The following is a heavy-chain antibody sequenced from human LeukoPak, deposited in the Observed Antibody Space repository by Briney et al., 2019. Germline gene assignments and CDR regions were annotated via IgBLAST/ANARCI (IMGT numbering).Heavy chain of an antibody. CDR1: GFTFDDYA. CDR2: ISWNSGSI. CDR3: AKGDYGDYPRAPYYFDY. Sequence: AGGSLRLSCAASGFTFDDYAMHWVRQAPGKGLEWVSGISWNSGSIGYADSVKGRFTISRDNAKNSLYLQMNSLRAEDTALYYCAKGDYGDYPRAPYYFDYWGQGTLVTVSS. J-gene: IGHJ4*02. D-gene: IGHD4-17*01. V-gene: IGHV3-9*01.